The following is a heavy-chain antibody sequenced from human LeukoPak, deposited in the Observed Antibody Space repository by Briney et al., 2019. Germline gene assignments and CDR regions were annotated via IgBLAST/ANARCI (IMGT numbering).Heavy chain of an antibody. CDR1: GGSISSGGYY. Sequence: KSSETLSLTCTVSGGSISSGGYYWSWIRQHPGKGLEWIGYIYYSGSTYYNPSLKSRVTISVDTSKNQFSLKLSSVTAADTAVYYCASHLPGYSSSLFPGRFDPWGQGTLVTVSS. CDR3: ASHLPGYSSSLFPGRFDP. D-gene: IGHD6-13*01. J-gene: IGHJ5*02. CDR2: IYYSGST. V-gene: IGHV4-31*03.